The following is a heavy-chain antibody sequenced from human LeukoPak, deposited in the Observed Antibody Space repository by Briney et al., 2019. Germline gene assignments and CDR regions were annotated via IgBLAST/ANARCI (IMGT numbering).Heavy chain of an antibody. CDR2: IIPIFGTA. V-gene: IGHV1-69*05. CDR1: GGTFSSYA. Sequence: SVKVSCKASGGTFSSYAISWVRQAPGQGLEWMGGIIPIFGTANYAQKFQGRVTITTDESTSTAYMELSSLRSEDTAVYYCARVWYCSGGSCANDGMDVWGQGTTVTVSS. D-gene: IGHD2-15*01. CDR3: ARVWYCSGGSCANDGMDV. J-gene: IGHJ6*02.